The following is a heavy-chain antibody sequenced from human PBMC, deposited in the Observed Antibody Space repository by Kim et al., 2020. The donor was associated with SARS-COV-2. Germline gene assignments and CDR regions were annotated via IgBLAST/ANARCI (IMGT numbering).Heavy chain of an antibody. J-gene: IGHJ4*02. D-gene: IGHD6-19*01. Sequence: HGDSVKSRYTISRDNSKNTLNLQMLSLRAEDTAIYFCAKDVEQMAGIFDYWGQGSLVSVSS. CDR3: AKDVEQMAGIFDY. V-gene: IGHV3-23*01.